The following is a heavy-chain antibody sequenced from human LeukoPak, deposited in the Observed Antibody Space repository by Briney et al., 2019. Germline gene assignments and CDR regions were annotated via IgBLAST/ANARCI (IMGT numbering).Heavy chain of an antibody. Sequence: PGGSLRLSCAGSGLTFSSYAMSWVRQAPGKGLEWVSTISGSGGSTYYADSVKGRFTISRDNSKNTLYLQMNSLRAEDTAVYYCAKEAIILMVYVKYFDLWGRGTPVTVSS. V-gene: IGHV3-23*01. CDR2: ISGSGGST. D-gene: IGHD2-8*01. CDR1: GLTFSSYA. CDR3: AKEAIILMVYVKYFDL. J-gene: IGHJ2*01.